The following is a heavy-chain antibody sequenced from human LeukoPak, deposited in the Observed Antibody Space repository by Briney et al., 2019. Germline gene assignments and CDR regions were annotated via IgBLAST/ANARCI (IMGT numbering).Heavy chain of an antibody. CDR3: ARGLKAAAPYFDY. V-gene: IGHV4-59*01. CDR1: GGSISSYY. Sequence: PSETLSLTCTVSGGSISSYYWSWIRQPPGKRLEWIGYIYNSGSTKYNPSLKSRVTISVDTSKNQFSLKLSSVTAADTAVYSCARGLKAAAPYFDYWGQGTLVTVSS. CDR2: IYNSGST. D-gene: IGHD6-13*01. J-gene: IGHJ4*02.